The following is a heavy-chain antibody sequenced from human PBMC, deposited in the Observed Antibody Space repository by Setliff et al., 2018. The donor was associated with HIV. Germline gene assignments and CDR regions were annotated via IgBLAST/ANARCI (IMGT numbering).Heavy chain of an antibody. CDR3: ARSGVWADAGRYFDS. CDR2: IYDSGST. CDR1: SGSINSRSYY. Sequence: PSETLSLTCTVSSGSINSRSYYWGWVRQPPGKGLEWIVTIYDSGSTYDNPSLKSRLARSLDSSKNLLSLTLKSVTAADTAVYYCARSGVWADAGRYFDSWGQGTLVTVSS. J-gene: IGHJ4*02. D-gene: IGHD2-21*02. V-gene: IGHV4-39*07.